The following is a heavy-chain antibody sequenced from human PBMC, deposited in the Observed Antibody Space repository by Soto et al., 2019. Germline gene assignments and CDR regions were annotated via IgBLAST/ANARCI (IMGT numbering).Heavy chain of an antibody. CDR1: GFIFSDYD. Sequence: GGSLSLSCAASGFIFSDYDMNWIRQAPGKGLEWVSYISRGGNVKYYAASVKGRFTTSRENAENSLHLQMSSLRGDDTAAYDCVRAAGDYTNPEEYNWFDPWGQGTLVTVSS. J-gene: IGHJ5*02. D-gene: IGHD2-2*02. CDR3: VRAAGDYTNPEEYNWFDP. CDR2: ISRGGNVK. V-gene: IGHV3-11*01.